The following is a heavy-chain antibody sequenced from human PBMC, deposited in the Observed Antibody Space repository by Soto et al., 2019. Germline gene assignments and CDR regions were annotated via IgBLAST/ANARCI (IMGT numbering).Heavy chain of an antibody. D-gene: IGHD5-12*01. CDR2: ISSSSSTI. V-gene: IGHV3-48*01. Sequence: PGGSLRLSCAASGFTFSSYSMNWVRQAPGKGLEWVSYISSSSSTIYYADSVKGRFTISRDNAKNSLYLQMNSLRAEDTAVYYCARVMGGFSDYWGQGTLVTVSS. J-gene: IGHJ4*02. CDR1: GFTFSSYS. CDR3: ARVMGGFSDY.